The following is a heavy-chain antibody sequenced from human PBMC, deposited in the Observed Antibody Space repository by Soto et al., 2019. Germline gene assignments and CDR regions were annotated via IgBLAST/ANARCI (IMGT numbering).Heavy chain of an antibody. D-gene: IGHD2-8*01. J-gene: IGHJ5*02. V-gene: IGHV4-4*02. Sequence: SETLSLTCAVSGGSISSSNWWSWVRQPPGKGLEWIGEIYHSGSTNYNPSLKSRVTISVDKSKNQFSLKLSSVTAADTAVYYCARRGGLYCTNGVCYSGFDPWGQGTLVTVS. CDR3: ARRGGLYCTNGVCYSGFDP. CDR1: GGSISSSNW. CDR2: IYHSGST.